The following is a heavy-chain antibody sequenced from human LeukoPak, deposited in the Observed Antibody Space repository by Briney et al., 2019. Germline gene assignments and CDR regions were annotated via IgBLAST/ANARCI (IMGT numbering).Heavy chain of an antibody. V-gene: IGHV4-61*02. Sequence: SQTLSLTCTVSGGSISSGSYYWSWIRQPAGKGLEWIGRISGGTNYNPSLKSRVTISVDTSKNQSCLKLSSVTAADTAVYYCAREVYGPTGLDYWGQGTLVTVSS. CDR3: AREVYGPTGLDY. CDR1: GGSISSGSYY. CDR2: ISGGT. D-gene: IGHD1-14*01. J-gene: IGHJ4*02.